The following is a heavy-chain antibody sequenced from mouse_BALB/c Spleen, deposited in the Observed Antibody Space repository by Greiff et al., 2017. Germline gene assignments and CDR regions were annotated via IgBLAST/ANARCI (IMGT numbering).Heavy chain of an antibody. V-gene: IGHV14-3*02. Sequence: VQLQQSGAELVKPGASVKLSCTASGFNIKDTYMHWVKQRPEQGLEWIGRIDPANGNTKYDPKFQGKATITADTSSNTAYLQLSSLTSEYTAVYYCVPYYYGSSYFDVWGAGTTVTVSS. CDR3: VPYYYGSSYFDV. D-gene: IGHD1-1*01. CDR1: GFNIKDTY. CDR2: IDPANGNT. J-gene: IGHJ1*01.